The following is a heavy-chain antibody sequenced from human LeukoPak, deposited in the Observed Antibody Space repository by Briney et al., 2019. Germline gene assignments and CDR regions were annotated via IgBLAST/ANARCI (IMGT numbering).Heavy chain of an antibody. CDR1: GGSISSSSYY. Sequence: PSETLSLTCTVSGGSISSSSYYWGWIRQPPGKGLEWIGSIYYSGSTYYNPSLKSRVTISVDTSKNQFSLKLSSVTAADTAVYYCARHGVIAAAGTNYFDYWGQGTLVTVSS. V-gene: IGHV4-39*01. J-gene: IGHJ4*02. D-gene: IGHD6-13*01. CDR2: IYYSGST. CDR3: ARHGVIAAAGTNYFDY.